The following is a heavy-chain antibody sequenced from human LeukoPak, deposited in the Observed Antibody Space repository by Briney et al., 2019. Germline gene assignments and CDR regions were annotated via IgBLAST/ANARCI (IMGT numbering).Heavy chain of an antibody. V-gene: IGHV1-18*01. CDR1: GYTFTSYG. J-gene: IGHJ4*02. Sequence: ASVKVSCKDSGYTFTSYGISWVRQAPGQGLEWMGWISAYNGNTNYAQKLQGRVTMTTDTSTSTAYMELRSLRSDDTAVYYCARVPSFYYDSSGYHDYWGQGTLVTVSS. D-gene: IGHD3-22*01. CDR3: ARVPSFYYDSSGYHDY. CDR2: ISAYNGNT.